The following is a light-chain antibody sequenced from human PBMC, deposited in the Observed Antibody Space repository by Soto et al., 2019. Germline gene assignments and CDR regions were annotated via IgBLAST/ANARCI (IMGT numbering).Light chain of an antibody. CDR1: QSVGSN. CDR2: GAS. CDR3: QQYNNWPPDRT. J-gene: IGKJ1*01. V-gene: IGKV3-15*01. Sequence: EIVMTQSPATLSVSPGERATLSCRASQSVGSNLAWYQQKPGQAPRLLIYGASTWATGIPARFSGSGSGTEFTLTISSLQSEDFEIYFCQQYNNWPPDRTFGQGTKVEIK.